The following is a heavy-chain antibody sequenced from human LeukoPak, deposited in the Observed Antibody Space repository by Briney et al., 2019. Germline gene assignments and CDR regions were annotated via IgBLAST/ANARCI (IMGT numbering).Heavy chain of an antibody. Sequence: ASVKVSCKASGGTFSSYAISWVRQAPGQGLEWMGGIIPIFGTANYAQKFQGRVTITADESTSTAYMELSSLRSEDTAVYYCARVMVRDYYYYYYGMDVWGQGTTVTVSS. CDR1: GGTFSSYA. J-gene: IGHJ6*02. CDR2: IIPIFGTA. CDR3: ARVMVRDYYYYYYGMDV. V-gene: IGHV1-69*13. D-gene: IGHD3-10*01.